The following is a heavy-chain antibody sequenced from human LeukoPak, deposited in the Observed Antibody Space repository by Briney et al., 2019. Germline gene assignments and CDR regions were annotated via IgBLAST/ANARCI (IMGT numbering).Heavy chain of an antibody. D-gene: IGHD5-18*01. CDR3: ARAGDNTTMVTQ. CDR1: GFSFSSYG. Sequence: GGSLRLSCAVSGFSFSSYGINWVRQAPGKGLEWVSFISSGSNYIYYADSVKGRFTISRDNAMNSLYLQMNGLRAEDTAVYYCARAGDNTTMVTQWGQGILVTVSS. CDR2: ISSGSNYI. V-gene: IGHV3-21*01. J-gene: IGHJ4*02.